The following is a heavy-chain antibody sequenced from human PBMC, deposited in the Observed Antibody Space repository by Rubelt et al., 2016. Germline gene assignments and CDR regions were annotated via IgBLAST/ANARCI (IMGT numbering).Heavy chain of an antibody. D-gene: IGHD4-23*01. V-gene: IGHV3-30*04. CDR1: GFTYSSYA. CDR3: APTVVTDTGIAY. J-gene: IGHJ4*02. Sequence: VVLGGGVVQPGRSLRLSCAASGFTYSSYAMHWVRQAPGKGLEWVAVISYDGSNKYYADSVKGRFTISRDNSKNTLYLQMNSLRAEDTAVYYCAPTVVTDTGIAYWGQGTLVTVSS. CDR2: ISYDGSNK.